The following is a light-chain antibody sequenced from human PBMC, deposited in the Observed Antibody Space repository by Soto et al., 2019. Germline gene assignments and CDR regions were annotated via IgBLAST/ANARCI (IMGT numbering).Light chain of an antibody. V-gene: IGKV1-27*01. CDR3: QKYNRAPPT. J-gene: IGKJ3*01. Sequence: DIQMTQSPSSLSASVGDRVTITCRGSQGISNYLAWYQQTPGKVPKLLIHAASTLQSGVPSRFSGSGSETDFTLTISSLQPEDVATYYCQKYNRAPPTFGPGTKVHIK. CDR2: AAS. CDR1: QGISNY.